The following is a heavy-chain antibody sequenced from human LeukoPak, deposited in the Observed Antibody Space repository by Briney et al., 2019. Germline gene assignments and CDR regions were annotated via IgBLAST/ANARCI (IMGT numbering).Heavy chain of an antibody. D-gene: IGHD3-10*01. J-gene: IGHJ4*02. CDR1: GGSISSYY. Sequence: SETLSLTCTVSGGSISSYYWSWSRQPAGKGLEWIGRIYTSGSTNYNPSLKSRVTMSVDTSKNQFSLKLSSVTAADTAVYYCARVGRTGSGSYYSYFDYWGQGTLVTVSS. V-gene: IGHV4-4*07. CDR3: ARVGRTGSGSYYSYFDY. CDR2: IYTSGST.